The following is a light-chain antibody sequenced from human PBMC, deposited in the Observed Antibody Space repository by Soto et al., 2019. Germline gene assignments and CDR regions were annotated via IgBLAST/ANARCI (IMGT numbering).Light chain of an antibody. J-gene: IGKJ3*01. V-gene: IGKV3-15*01. CDR2: DAS. CDR3: QQYNIWPFT. CDR1: QSVSSN. Sequence: EIVMTQSPATLSVSPGERATLSCRASQSVSSNLAWYQQKPGQAPRLLIYDASPRATGIPARFSGSGSGTEFTLTISSLQSEDFAVYYCQQYNIWPFTFGPGNKVDI.